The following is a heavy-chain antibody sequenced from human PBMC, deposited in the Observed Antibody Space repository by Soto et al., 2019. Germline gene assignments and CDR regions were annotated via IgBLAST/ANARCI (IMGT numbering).Heavy chain of an antibody. D-gene: IGHD3-10*01. CDR1: GYTFTGYY. CDR3: ARDSSGFGEFYFDY. V-gene: IGHV1-2*04. CDR2: INPNSGGT. J-gene: IGHJ4*02. Sequence: ASVKVSCKASGYTFTGYYMHWVRQAPGQGLEWMGWINPNSGGTNYAQKFRGWVTMTRDTSISTAYMELSRLRSDDTAVYYCARDSSGFGEFYFDYWGQGTLVTVSS.